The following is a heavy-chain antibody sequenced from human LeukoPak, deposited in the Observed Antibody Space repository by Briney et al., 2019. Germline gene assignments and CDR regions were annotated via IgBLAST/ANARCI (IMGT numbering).Heavy chain of an antibody. D-gene: IGHD1-7*01. V-gene: IGHV3-30*03. Sequence: GGSLRLSCGASGFTFISYGMHWVRQAPGKGLEWVAVVSSDGSIDYYAESLRGRFTVSRDNSKNTMFLQFNTLRPEDTAVYYCTREGMGTTFSAWFEPWGQGTLVTVSS. CDR1: GFTFISYG. J-gene: IGHJ5*02. CDR2: VSSDGSID. CDR3: TREGMGTTFSAWFEP.